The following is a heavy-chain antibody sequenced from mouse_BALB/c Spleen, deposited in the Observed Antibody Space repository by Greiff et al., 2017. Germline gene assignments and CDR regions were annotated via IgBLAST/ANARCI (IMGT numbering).Heavy chain of an antibody. J-gene: IGHJ2*01. V-gene: IGHV1S81*02. CDR3: TRGGDYDYDFDY. Sequence: VQLQQPGAELVKPGASVKLSCKASGYTFTSYYMYWVKQRPGQGLEWIGGINPSNGGTNFNEKFKSKATLTVDKSSSTAYMQLSSLTSEDSAVYYCTRGGDYDYDFDYWGQGTTLTVSS. CDR2: INPSNGGT. D-gene: IGHD2-4*01. CDR1: GYTFTSYY.